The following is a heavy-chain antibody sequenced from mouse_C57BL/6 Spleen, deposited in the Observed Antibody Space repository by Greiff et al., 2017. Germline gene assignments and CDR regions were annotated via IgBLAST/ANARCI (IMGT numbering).Heavy chain of an antibody. CDR3: ARHGAGIYNDYDADY. J-gene: IGHJ2*01. V-gene: IGHV5-6*01. CDR1: GFTFSSYG. Sequence: EVKLVESGGDLVKPGGSLKLSCAASGFTFSSYGMSWVRQTPDKRLEWVATISSGGSYTYYPDSVKGRFTISIDNAKNTLYLQMSSLKSEDTAMYYCARHGAGIYNDYDADYWGQGTTLTVSS. CDR2: ISSGGSYT. D-gene: IGHD2-4*01.